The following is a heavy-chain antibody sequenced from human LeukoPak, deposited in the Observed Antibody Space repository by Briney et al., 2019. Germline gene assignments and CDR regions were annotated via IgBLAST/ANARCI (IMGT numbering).Heavy chain of an antibody. CDR1: GFTFSSYA. CDR2: ISYDGSNK. V-gene: IGHV3-30*07. D-gene: IGHD3-10*01. Sequence: PGRSLRLSCAASGFTFSSYAMHWVRQAPGKGLEWLAVISYDGSNKYYADSVKGRFTISRDNSKNTLYLQMNSLRAEDTAVYYCAKDLGYGSGTNWFDPWGQGTLVTVSS. J-gene: IGHJ5*02. CDR3: AKDLGYGSGTNWFDP.